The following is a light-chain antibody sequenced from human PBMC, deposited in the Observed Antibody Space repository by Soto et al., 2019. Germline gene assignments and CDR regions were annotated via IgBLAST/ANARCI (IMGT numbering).Light chain of an antibody. Sequence: QSVLTQPPSVSGALGQRVTISCTGITSNIGAGYDVHWYQLLPGRAPKLLIYGNTNRPSGVPDRFSGSKSATSASLAITGLQAEDEAIYYRQSYDNTLSGPIYVFGTGTKVTVL. V-gene: IGLV1-40*01. J-gene: IGLJ1*01. CDR3: QSYDNTLSGPIYV. CDR1: TSNIGAGYD. CDR2: GNT.